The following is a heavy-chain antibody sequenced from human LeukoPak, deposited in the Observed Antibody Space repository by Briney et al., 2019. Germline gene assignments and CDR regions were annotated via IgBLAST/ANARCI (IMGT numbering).Heavy chain of an antibody. J-gene: IGHJ6*03. CDR1: AGSISSYY. CDR3: ARGIMNYDLRVRNYYYYMDV. Sequence: NPSETLSLTCTVYAGSISSYYWSWIRPPAGKGLEWIGRIYTSGSTNYNPSLKSRVTMSVDTSKNQFSLKLSSVTAAAPAVYYCARGIMNYDLRVRNYYYYMDVWGKGTTVTVSS. CDR2: IYTSGST. D-gene: IGHD3-3*01. V-gene: IGHV4-4*07.